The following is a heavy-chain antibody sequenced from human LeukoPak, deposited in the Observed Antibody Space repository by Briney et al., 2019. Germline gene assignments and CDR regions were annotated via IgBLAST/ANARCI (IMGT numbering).Heavy chain of an antibody. CDR3: ARVDSGSACAS. D-gene: IGHD6-19*01. CDR1: GFALSSYS. J-gene: IGHJ1*01. V-gene: IGHV3-64*01. CDR2: ISKNGRNT. Sequence: GGSLRLSCAASGFALSSYSMHWVRQAPGKGLEFVSAISKNGRNTYYGNSMKGRFTISRDISKNTLYLQMGSLRPEDMAVYYCARVDSGSACASWGQGILVTVSS.